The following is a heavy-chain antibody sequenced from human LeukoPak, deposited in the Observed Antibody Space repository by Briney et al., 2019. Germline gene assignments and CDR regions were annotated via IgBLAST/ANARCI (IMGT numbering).Heavy chain of an antibody. CDR1: GGSISSGSYY. CDR2: IYTSGST. CDR3: ARAADGSGYFYYFDY. Sequence: SETLSLTCTVSGGSISSGSYYWSWIRQPAGKGLEWIGRIYTSGSTNYNPSLKSQVTISVDTSKNQFSLKLSSVTAADTAVYYCARAADGSGYFYYFDYWGQGTLVTVSS. J-gene: IGHJ4*02. D-gene: IGHD3-22*01. V-gene: IGHV4-61*02.